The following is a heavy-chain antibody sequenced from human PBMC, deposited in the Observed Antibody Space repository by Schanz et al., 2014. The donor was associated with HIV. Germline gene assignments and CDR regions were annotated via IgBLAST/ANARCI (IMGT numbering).Heavy chain of an antibody. D-gene: IGHD3-10*01. V-gene: IGHV3-11*01. J-gene: IGHJ4*02. CDR1: GFSFSDYH. CDR3: ARLRGFLWFGDHPYSFDY. CDR2: LSGSGSNI. Sequence: QVQLVESGGGVVQPGRSLRVSCAASGFSFSDYHMSWIRQAPGKGLEWVSSLSGSGSNIYYADSVKGRFTISRDNGKNSLFLQMNSLRAEDTAVYYCARLRGFLWFGDHPYSFDYWGQGTLVTVSS.